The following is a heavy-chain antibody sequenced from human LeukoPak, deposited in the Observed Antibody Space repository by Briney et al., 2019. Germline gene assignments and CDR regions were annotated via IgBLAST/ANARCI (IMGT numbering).Heavy chain of an antibody. CDR1: GGSFSGYY. D-gene: IGHD3-22*01. Sequence: MSSETLSLTCAVYGGSFSGYYWSWIRQPPGKGLEWIGEINHSGSTNYNPSLKSRVTISVDTSKNQFSLKLSSVTAPDTAVYYCARGHSYGLREWLLRRGHFDYWGQGTLVTVSS. V-gene: IGHV4-34*01. CDR3: ARGHSYGLREWLLRRGHFDY. CDR2: INHSGST. J-gene: IGHJ4*02.